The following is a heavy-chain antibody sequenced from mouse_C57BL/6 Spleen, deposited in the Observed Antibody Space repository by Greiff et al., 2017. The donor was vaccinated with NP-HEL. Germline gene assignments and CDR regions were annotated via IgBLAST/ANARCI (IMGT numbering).Heavy chain of an antibody. D-gene: IGHD1-1*01. CDR3: KRVGITTGHFDY. CDR1: SYTFTDYE. Sequence: VKLMESGAELVRPGASVTLSCKASSYTFTDYEMHWVKQTPVHGLEWIGAIDPETGGTAYNQKFKGKAILTADKSSSTAYMELRSLTSEDSAVYYYKRVGITTGHFDYWGQGTTLTVSS. V-gene: IGHV1-15*01. CDR2: IDPETGGT. J-gene: IGHJ2*01.